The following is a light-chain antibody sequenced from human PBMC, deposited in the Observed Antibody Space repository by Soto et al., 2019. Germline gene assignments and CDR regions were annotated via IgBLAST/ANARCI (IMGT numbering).Light chain of an antibody. J-gene: IGLJ1*01. CDR3: QSYDSSLTTIV. V-gene: IGLV1-40*01. Sequence: QSVLTQPPSVSGAPGQRVAISCTGSSSNIGAEYDVHWYQQLPGTAPKRLIYGDNNRPSGVPDRISGSKSGTSASLAITGLQPEDEADYYCQSYDSSLTTIVFGTGTKVTVL. CDR2: GDN. CDR1: SSNIGAEYD.